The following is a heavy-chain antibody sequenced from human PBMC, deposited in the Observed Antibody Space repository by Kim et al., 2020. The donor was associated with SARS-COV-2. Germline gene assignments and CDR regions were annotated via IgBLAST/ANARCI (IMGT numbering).Heavy chain of an antibody. D-gene: IGHD2-21*01. J-gene: IGHJ4*02. CDR1: GGSISSGGYY. CDR2: IYYSGST. V-gene: IGHV4-31*03. Sequence: SETLSLTCTVSGGSISSGGYYWSWIRQHPGKGLEWIGYIYYSGSTYYNPSLKSRVTISVDTSKNQFSLKLSSVTAADTAVYYCARGVLLGKYFDYWGQGTLVTVSS. CDR3: ARGVLLGKYFDY.